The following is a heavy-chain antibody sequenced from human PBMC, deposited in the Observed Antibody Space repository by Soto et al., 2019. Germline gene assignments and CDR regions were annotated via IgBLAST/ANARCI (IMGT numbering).Heavy chain of an antibody. V-gene: IGHV3-74*01. CDR2: INTDGSST. CDR3: SRDRTGTTANWFDP. CDR1: GFTFSSYW. Sequence: GSLRLSCAASGFTFSSYWMHWVRQAPGKGLVWVSHINTDGSSTSYADSVKGRFTISRDNAKNTLYLQMNSLRAEDTAVYYCSRDRTGTTANWFDPWGQGTLVTVSS. J-gene: IGHJ5*02. D-gene: IGHD1-1*01.